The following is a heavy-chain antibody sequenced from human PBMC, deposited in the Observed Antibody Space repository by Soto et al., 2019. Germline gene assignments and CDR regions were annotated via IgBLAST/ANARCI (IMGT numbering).Heavy chain of an antibody. Sequence: QVHLQESGPGLVKPSQTLSLTCTVSGGSTSSGGYYWSWIRQHPGKGLEWIGNIYYSGSTYYNPSLKSRVSISVDTSKNQFSLRLSSVTAADTAVYSCARIDGGSSGWFSYWGQGTLVTVSS. V-gene: IGHV4-31*03. D-gene: IGHD6-19*01. CDR2: IYYSGST. CDR3: ARIDGGSSGWFSY. CDR1: GGSTSSGGYY. J-gene: IGHJ4*02.